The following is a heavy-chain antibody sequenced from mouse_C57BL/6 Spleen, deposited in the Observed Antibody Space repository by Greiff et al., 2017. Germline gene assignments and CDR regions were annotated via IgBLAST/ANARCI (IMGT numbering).Heavy chain of an antibody. J-gene: IGHJ2*01. D-gene: IGHD1-1*01. CDR3: ARRGYGSSLSYYFDY. Sequence: QVQLKESGPELVKPGASVKLSCTASGYTFTSYDINWVKQRPGQGLEWIGWIYPRDGSTKYNEKFKGKATLTVDTSSSTAYMELHSLTSEDSAVYFCARRGYGSSLSYYFDYWGQGTTLTVSS. V-gene: IGHV1-85*01. CDR1: GYTFTSYD. CDR2: IYPRDGST.